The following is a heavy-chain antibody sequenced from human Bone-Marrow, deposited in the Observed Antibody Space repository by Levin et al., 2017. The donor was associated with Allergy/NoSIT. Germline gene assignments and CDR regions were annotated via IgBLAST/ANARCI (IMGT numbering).Heavy chain of an antibody. Sequence: GGSLRLSCKASGYTFTSYDIIWVRQAAGQGLEWMGWVNPNTGNTGYAQKLQGRVTMTRDTSISTAYMELSSLKSEDTAVYYCARAKGPYSTTWHIDSVGAYWGQGTLVTVSS. D-gene: IGHD6-13*01. CDR1: GYTFTSYD. V-gene: IGHV1-8*01. J-gene: IGHJ4*02. CDR2: VNPNTGNT. CDR3: ARAKGPYSTTWHIDSVGAY.